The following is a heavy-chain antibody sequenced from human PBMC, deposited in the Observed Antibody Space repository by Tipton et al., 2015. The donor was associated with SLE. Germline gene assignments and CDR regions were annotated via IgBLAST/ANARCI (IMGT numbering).Heavy chain of an antibody. CDR2: INHSGST. J-gene: IGHJ4*02. V-gene: IGHV4-34*01. CDR3: ASLVIAAAGPGDY. Sequence: LRLSCTVSGGSISSYYWSWIRQPPGKGLEWIGEINHSGSTNYNPSLKSRVTISVDTSKNQFSLKLSSVTAADTAVYYCASLVIAAAGPGDYWGQGTLVTVSS. CDR1: GGSISSYY. D-gene: IGHD6-13*01.